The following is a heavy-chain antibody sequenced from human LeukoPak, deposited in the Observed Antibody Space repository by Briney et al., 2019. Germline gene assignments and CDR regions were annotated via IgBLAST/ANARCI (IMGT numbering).Heavy chain of an antibody. CDR2: IFHSGNT. V-gene: IGHV4-38-2*01. J-gene: IGHJ4*02. CDR1: GYSISSGYY. CDR3: ASPRGTYIDY. Sequence: SETLSLTCAVSGYSISSGYYWGWFRQPPGKGLEWIGSIFHSGNTYYNPSLKSRVTLSVDTSKNEFSLRLTSVTAEDTAMYYCASPRGTYIDYWGQGTLVTVSS. D-gene: IGHD3-16*01.